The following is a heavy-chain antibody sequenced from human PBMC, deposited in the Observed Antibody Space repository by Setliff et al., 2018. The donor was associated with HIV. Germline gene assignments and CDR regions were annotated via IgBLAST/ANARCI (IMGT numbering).Heavy chain of an antibody. CDR1: GYTFINYD. CDR3: ARGYTNVEMATTYYFYLDV. Sequence: WASVKVSCKASGYTFINYDINWVRQAPGQGLEWLGWMNPKSGNTAYAQKFQGRVTMIRDTSRSTAYMEVTGLRFEDTAVYYCARGYTNVEMATTYYFYLDVWGVGTAVTVSS. D-gene: IGHD5-12*01. CDR2: MNPKSGNT. V-gene: IGHV1-8*02. J-gene: IGHJ6*03.